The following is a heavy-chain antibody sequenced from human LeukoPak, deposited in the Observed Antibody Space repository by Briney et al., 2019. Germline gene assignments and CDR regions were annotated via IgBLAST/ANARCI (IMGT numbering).Heavy chain of an antibody. V-gene: IGHV4-4*02. J-gene: IGHJ6*02. D-gene: IGHD6-13*01. CDR3: ARHEAYSSSWYHYYYGMDV. CDR2: IYHSGST. CDR1: GGSISSSNW. Sequence: SETLSLTCAVSGGSISSSNWWSWVRQPPGKGLEWIGEIYHSGSTNYNPSLKSRVTISVDTSKNQFSLKLSSVTAADTAVYYCARHEAYSSSWYHYYYGMDVWGQGTTVTVSS.